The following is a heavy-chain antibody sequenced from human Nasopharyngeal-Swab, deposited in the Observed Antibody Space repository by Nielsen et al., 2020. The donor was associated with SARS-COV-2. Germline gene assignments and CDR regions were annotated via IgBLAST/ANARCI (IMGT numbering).Heavy chain of an antibody. CDR2: IDTDGTIT. J-gene: IGHJ6*02. CDR1: GFTFSTYW. V-gene: IGHV3-74*01. CDR3: AKDRIFGVVIIPVYHGMDV. D-gene: IGHD3-3*01. Sequence: GESLKISCAASGFTFSTYWMHWVRQSPGKGLLWVSRIDTDGTITDYADSVKGRFTISRDNSKNTLYLQMNSLRAEDTAVYYCAKDRIFGVVIIPVYHGMDVWGQGTTVTVSS.